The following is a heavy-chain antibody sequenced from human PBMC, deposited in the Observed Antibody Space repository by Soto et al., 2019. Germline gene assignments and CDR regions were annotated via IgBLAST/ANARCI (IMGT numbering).Heavy chain of an antibody. CDR1: GFIFSNYD. CDR2: ISKDGSNK. J-gene: IGHJ4*02. Sequence: QVQLVESGGGVVQPGGSLRVSCAGSGFIFSNYDIHWLRQAPGKGLEWVAIISKDGSNKYYVDSVKGRITISRDNTKDTVYLQMDSRRGEDTAVYYCARGRWLPLPDYWGQGTLVIVSS. V-gene: IGHV3-30-3*01. CDR3: ARGRWLPLPDY. D-gene: IGHD6-19*01.